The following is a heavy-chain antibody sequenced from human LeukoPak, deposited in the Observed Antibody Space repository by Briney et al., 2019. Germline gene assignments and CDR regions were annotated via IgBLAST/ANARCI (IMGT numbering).Heavy chain of an antibody. CDR2: MYSRGDT. CDR3: ARDAPRVPAAGVLAS. CDR1: GFTFSDNY. J-gene: IGHJ5*02. D-gene: IGHD6-13*01. Sequence: PGGSLRLSCAASGFTFSDNYMSWVRQAPGKGLEWVSVMYSRGDTYYADSVKGRFTFSRDISQNTLYLQMHGLRTEDTAMYYCARDAPRVPAAGVLASWGQGTLVTVSS. V-gene: IGHV3-53*01.